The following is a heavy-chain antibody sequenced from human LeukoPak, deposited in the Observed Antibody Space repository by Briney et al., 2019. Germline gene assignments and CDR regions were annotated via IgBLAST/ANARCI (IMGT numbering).Heavy chain of an antibody. CDR2: ISSSSSTI. CDR3: ARDAEYYYDSSGYYYDVFV. Sequence: GGSLRLSCAASGFTFSSYWMSWVRQAPGKGLEWVSYISSSSSTIYYADSVKGRFTISRDNAKNSLYLQMNSLRAEDTAVYYCARDAEYYYDSSGYYYDVFVWGQGTLVTVSS. CDR1: GFTFSSYW. V-gene: IGHV3-48*01. D-gene: IGHD3-22*01. J-gene: IGHJ4*02.